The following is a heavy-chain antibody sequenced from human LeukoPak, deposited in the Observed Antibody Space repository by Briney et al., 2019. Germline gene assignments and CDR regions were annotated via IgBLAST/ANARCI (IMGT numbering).Heavy chain of an antibody. CDR1: GYTFTSYD. V-gene: IGHV1-8*01. CDR3: ARVDDYGGNFHY. J-gene: IGHJ4*02. CDR2: MNPNSGNT. Sequence: VASVKVSCKASGYTFTSYDINWVRQATGQGLEWMGWMNPNSGNTGYAQEFQGRVTMTRNTSISTAYMELSSLRSDDTAVYYCARVDDYGGNFHYWGQGTLVTVSS. D-gene: IGHD4-23*01.